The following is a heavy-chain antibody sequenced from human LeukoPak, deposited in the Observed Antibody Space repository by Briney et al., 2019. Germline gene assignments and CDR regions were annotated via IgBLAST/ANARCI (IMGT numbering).Heavy chain of an antibody. Sequence: GGSLRLSCAASGFTFSDYYMSWIRQAPGKGLEWVSYISSSGSTIYYADSVKGRFTISRDNAKNSLYLQMNSLRAEDTAVYYCASRTNYYYDSSGYYSGRTEEYFQHWGQGTLVTVSS. J-gene: IGHJ1*01. CDR1: GFTFSDYY. D-gene: IGHD3-22*01. V-gene: IGHV3-11*01. CDR3: ASRTNYYYDSSGYYSGRTEEYFQH. CDR2: ISSSGSTI.